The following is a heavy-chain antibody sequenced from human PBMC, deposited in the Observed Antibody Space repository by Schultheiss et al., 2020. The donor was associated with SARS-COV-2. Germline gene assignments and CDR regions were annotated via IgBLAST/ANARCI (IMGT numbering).Heavy chain of an antibody. CDR2: ISGSGGST. CDR3: ARVRLASSGYYYGSAFDI. J-gene: IGHJ3*02. D-gene: IGHD3-22*01. Sequence: GESLKISCAASGFTFSSYGMHWVRQAPGKGLEWVSAISGSGGSTYYADSVKGRFTISRDNAKNSLYLQMNSLRAEDTAVYYCARVRLASSGYYYGSAFDIWGQGTMVTVSS. CDR1: GFTFSSYG. V-gene: IGHV3-23*01.